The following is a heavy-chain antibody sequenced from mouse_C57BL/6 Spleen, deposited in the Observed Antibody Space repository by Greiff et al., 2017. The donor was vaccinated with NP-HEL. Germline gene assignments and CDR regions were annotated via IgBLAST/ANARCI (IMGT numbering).Heavy chain of an antibody. D-gene: IGHD1-1*01. V-gene: IGHV1-15*01. J-gene: IGHJ2*01. CDR3: TRVSLYYGSSYY. CDR2: IDPETGGT. CDR1: GYTFTDYE. Sequence: QVQLQQSGAELVRPGASVTLSCKASGYTFTDYEMHWVKQTPVHGLEWIGAIDPETGGTAYNQKFKGKAILTADKSSSTAYMELRSLTSEDSAVYYCTRVSLYYGSSYYWGQGTTLTVSS.